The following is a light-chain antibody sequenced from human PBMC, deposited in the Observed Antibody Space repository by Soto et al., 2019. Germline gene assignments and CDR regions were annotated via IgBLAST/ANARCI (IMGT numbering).Light chain of an antibody. J-gene: IGKJ2*01. CDR1: QGISSY. CDR2: AAY. Sequence: AIRMTQSPSSFSASTGDRVTITCRASQGISSYLAWYQQKPGKAPKLLICAAYTLQSGVPSRFSGSGAGTDFTLAISCLQSEGFATYYCQQYYSYAYTFGQGTKLEIK. CDR3: QQYYSYAYT. V-gene: IGKV1-8*01.